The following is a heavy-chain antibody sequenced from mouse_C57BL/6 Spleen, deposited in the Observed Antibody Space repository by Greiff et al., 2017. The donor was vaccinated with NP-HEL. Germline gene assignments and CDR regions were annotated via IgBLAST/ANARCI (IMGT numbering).Heavy chain of an antibody. V-gene: IGHV1-4*01. CDR1: GYTFTSYT. J-gene: IGHJ2*01. Sequence: QVHVKQSGAELARPGASVKMSCKASGYTFTSYTMHWVKQRPGQGLEWIGYINPSSGYTKYNQKFKDKATLTADKSSSTAYMQLSSLTSEDSAVYYCASPNYYWGQGTTLTVSS. CDR3: ASPNYY. CDR2: INPSSGYT.